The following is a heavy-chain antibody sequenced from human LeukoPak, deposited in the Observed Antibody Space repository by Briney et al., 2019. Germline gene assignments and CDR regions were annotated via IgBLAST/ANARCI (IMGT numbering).Heavy chain of an antibody. CDR3: ATAGYYLPDY. Sequence: PGGSLRLSCAASGFTFSTYGMNWVRQAPGKGLEWVSSISSSTSYIYYADSVKGRFTISRDNAKNSLYLQMNSLRAEDTAVYYCATAGYYLPDYWGQGTLVTVSS. CDR2: ISSSTSYI. CDR1: GFTFSTYG. V-gene: IGHV3-21*01. J-gene: IGHJ4*02. D-gene: IGHD3-22*01.